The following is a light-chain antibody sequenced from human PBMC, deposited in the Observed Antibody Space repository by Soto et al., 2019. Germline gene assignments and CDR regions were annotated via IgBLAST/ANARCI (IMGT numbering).Light chain of an antibody. V-gene: IGKV3-20*01. CDR2: AAD. J-gene: IGKJ2*03. CDR1: QNVFNN. Sequence: TQSPVTLSLSPWDTATLSCRGSQNVFNNLAWYQVKSGQAPRLLIYAADTRATGIPIRFSGSGSGTAFTPPISRLEPEDFAVYYCHHYGRSLSYSCGQGTQVDIK. CDR3: HHYGRSLSYS.